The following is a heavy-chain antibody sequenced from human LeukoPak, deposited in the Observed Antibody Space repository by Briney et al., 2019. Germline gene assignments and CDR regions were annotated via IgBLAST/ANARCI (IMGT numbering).Heavy chain of an antibody. CDR1: GGSFSGYY. Sequence: SETLSLTCAVYGGSFSGYYWSWIRQPPGKGLEWIGEINHSGSTNYNPSLKGRVTISVDTSKNQFSLKLSSVTAADTAVYYCARGANYYDSLRDAFDIWGQGTMVTVSS. D-gene: IGHD3-22*01. CDR3: ARGANYYDSLRDAFDI. J-gene: IGHJ3*02. CDR2: INHSGST. V-gene: IGHV4-34*01.